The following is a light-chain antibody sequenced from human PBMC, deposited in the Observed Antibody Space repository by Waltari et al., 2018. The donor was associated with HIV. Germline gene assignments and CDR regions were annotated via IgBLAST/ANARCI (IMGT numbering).Light chain of an antibody. CDR1: AFGGSNH. Sequence: QSALTQPASVSGSPGQSITISCPGAFGGSNHVSWYQQYPGKAPKLMIYEVNNRPSGVSNRFSGSKSGNTASLTISGLQTEDEADYYCNSYTGAFGTGTKVTVL. CDR3: NSYTGA. CDR2: EVN. V-gene: IGLV2-14*01. J-gene: IGLJ1*01.